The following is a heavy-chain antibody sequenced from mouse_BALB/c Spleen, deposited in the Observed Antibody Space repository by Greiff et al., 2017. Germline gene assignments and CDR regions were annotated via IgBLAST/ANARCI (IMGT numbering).Heavy chain of an antibody. CDR1: GYTFTSYW. D-gene: IGHD2-3*01. V-gene: IGHV1-7*01. CDR2: INPSTGYT. J-gene: IGHJ4*01. CDR3: ARPRLLHYAMDY. Sequence: VQLQESGADLAKPGASVKMSCKASGYTFTSYWMHWVNQRPGQGLEWIGYINPSTGYTEYNQKFKDKATLTADKSSSTAYMQLSSLTSEDSAVYYCARPRLLHYAMDYWGQGTSVTVSS.